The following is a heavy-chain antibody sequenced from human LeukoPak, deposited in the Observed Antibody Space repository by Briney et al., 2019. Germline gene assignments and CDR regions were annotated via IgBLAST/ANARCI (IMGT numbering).Heavy chain of an antibody. CDR1: GFTFSSYW. J-gene: IGHJ4*02. CDR2: IKQDGSEK. CDR3: ARDHVLLWFGELFAGKIPFDY. Sequence: PTGGSLRLSCAASGFTFSSYWMSWVRQAPGKGLEWVANIKQDGSEKYYVDSVKGRFTISRDNAKNSLYLQMNSLRAEDTAVYYCARDHVLLWFGELFAGKIPFDYWGQGTLVTVSS. D-gene: IGHD3-10*01. V-gene: IGHV3-7*01.